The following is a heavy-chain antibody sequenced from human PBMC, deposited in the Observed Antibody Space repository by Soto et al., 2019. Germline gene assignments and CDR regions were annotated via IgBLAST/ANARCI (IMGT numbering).Heavy chain of an antibody. CDR3: ARQAYHYDTYSFGY. CDR2: IYPSNSET. CDR1: GYTFTSYW. D-gene: IGHD3-22*01. J-gene: IGHJ4*02. V-gene: IGHV5-51*01. Sequence: EVQLVQSGAEVKKPGESLKISCKTSGYTFTSYWIGWVRQMPGKGLEWMGIIYPSNSETRFSPSFQGQVTLSADKSIFTAYLQWSSLKASDTAIYYCARQAYHYDTYSFGYWGQGTLVTVSP.